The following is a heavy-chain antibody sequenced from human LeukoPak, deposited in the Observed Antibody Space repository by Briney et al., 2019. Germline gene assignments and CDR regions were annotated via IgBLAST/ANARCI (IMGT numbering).Heavy chain of an antibody. J-gene: IGHJ6*02. CDR2: IYYSGST. Sequence: SETLSLTCTVSGGSISSYYWSWIRQPPGKGLEWIGYIYYSGSTNYNPSLKSRVTISVDTSKNQFSLKLSSVTAADTAVYYCARTRQRSYYGSGSYYTPFYYYYGMDVWGQGTTVTVSS. D-gene: IGHD3-10*01. CDR1: GGSISSYY. CDR3: ARTRQRSYYGSGSYYTPFYYYYGMDV. V-gene: IGHV4-59*01.